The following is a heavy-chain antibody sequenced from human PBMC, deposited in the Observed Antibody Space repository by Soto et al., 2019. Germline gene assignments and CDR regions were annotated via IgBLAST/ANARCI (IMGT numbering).Heavy chain of an antibody. D-gene: IGHD5-12*01. J-gene: IGHJ4*02. CDR3: ARGVATIRD. CDR1: GGSFSDYT. CDR2: INISGGT. V-gene: IGHV4-34*01. Sequence: PSETLSLTCAVNGGSFSDYTWSWIRQPPGKRLEWLGGINISGGTNYNPSLKSRVTISVDTSKNEFYLKLSSVTAADTAVYYCARGVATIRDWGQGTLVTVSS.